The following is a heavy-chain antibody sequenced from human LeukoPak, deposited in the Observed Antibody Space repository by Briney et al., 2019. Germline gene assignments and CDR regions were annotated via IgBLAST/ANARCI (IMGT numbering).Heavy chain of an antibody. CDR1: GFTFSSYA. CDR3: AREDYYDSSGYYDY. Sequence: GGSLRLSCAASGFTFSSYAMSWVRQAPGKGLEWDSAISGSGGSTYYADSVKGRFTISRDNSKNTLYLQMNSLRAEDTAVYYSAREDYYDSSGYYDYWGQGTLVTVSS. J-gene: IGHJ4*02. CDR2: ISGSGGST. D-gene: IGHD3-22*01. V-gene: IGHV3-23*01.